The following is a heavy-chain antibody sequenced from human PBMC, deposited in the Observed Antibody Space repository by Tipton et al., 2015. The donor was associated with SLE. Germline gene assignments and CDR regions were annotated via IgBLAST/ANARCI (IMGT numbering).Heavy chain of an antibody. V-gene: IGHV4-61*09. J-gene: IGHJ4*02. D-gene: IGHD6-13*01. CDR2: IYTSGST. CDR1: GGSISSGSYY. Sequence: LRLSCTVSGGSISSGSYYWSWIRQPAGKGLEWIGHIYTSGSTNYNPSLKSRVTISVDTSKNQFSLKLSSVTAADTAVYYCARERVGSIAAAAPFDYWGQGTLVTVSS. CDR3: ARERVGSIAAAAPFDY.